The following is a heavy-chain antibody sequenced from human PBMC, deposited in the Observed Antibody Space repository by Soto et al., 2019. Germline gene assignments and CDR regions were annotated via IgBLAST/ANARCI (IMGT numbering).Heavy chain of an antibody. CDR3: ARDPGSLVFGAFDI. CDR1: GFTFSSYS. Sequence: PGGSLRLSCAASGFTFSSYSMNWVRQAPGKGLEWVSSISSSSIYIYYADSVKGRFTISRDNAKNSLYLQMNSLRAEDTAVYYCARDPGSLVFGAFDIWGQGTMVTVSS. V-gene: IGHV3-21*01. CDR2: ISSSSIYI. J-gene: IGHJ3*02. D-gene: IGHD3-10*02.